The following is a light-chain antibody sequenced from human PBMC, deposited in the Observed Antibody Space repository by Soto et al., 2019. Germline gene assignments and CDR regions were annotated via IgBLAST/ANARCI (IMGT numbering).Light chain of an antibody. V-gene: IGKV1-5*03. CDR1: QSISSG. CDR2: KAS. J-gene: IGKJ1*01. CDR3: QQYNSYSRA. Sequence: DIQMTQSPSTLSASVGDRVTITCWASQSISSGLAWYQQKPGKAPKVLIYKASTLESGVPSRFSGSGSGTEFTLTISSLQPDDFATYYCQQYNSYSRAFGQGTKVDIK.